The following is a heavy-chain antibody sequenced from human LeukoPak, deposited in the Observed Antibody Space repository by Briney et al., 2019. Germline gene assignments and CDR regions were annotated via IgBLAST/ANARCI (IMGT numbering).Heavy chain of an antibody. CDR3: AKDKWEDRGNYYQYFDY. Sequence: GGSLRLSCAASGFTFGSNIMHWVRQAPGKGLEWVAGIWYDGSRKHYADSAEGRFSISRDNSKNTLDLQMNSLRAEDTAVYYCAKDKWEDRGNYYQYFDYWGQGTLVTVSS. J-gene: IGHJ4*02. V-gene: IGHV3-33*06. CDR1: GFTFGSNI. D-gene: IGHD1-26*01. CDR2: IWYDGSRK.